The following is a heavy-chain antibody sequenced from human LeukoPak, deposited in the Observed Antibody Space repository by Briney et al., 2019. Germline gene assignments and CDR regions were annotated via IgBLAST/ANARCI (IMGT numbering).Heavy chain of an antibody. V-gene: IGHV1-69*01. CDR3: ASGSVHGSGSYSLDY. J-gene: IGHJ4*02. CDR1: GGSFSRYA. Sequence: SVKVSCKASGGSFSRYAISWVRQAPGQGLEWMGGIIPIFGTANYAQKFQGRVTITADESTSTAYMELSSLRSEDTAVYYCASGSVHGSGSYSLDYWGQGTLVTVSS. CDR2: IIPIFGTA. D-gene: IGHD3-10*01.